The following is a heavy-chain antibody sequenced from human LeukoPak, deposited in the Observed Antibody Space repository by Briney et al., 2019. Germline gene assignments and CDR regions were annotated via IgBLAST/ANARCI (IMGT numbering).Heavy chain of an antibody. CDR2: VNRDGSET. CDR1: GFALSSHW. V-gene: IGHV3-7*03. J-gene: IGHJ6*02. Sequence: GGSLRLSCAASGFALSSHWKTWVRQVPGRGPEWVANVNRDGSETYYLDSVKGRFTISKDNAKNSLYLQMNSLRAEDTALYHCARNNGMDVWGQGTTAIVSS. CDR3: ARNNGMDV.